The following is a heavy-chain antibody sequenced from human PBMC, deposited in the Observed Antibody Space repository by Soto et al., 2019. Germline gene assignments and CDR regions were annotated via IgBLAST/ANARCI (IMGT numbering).Heavy chain of an antibody. CDR2: ISAYNGNT. CDR3: ARDPVQLCGSTSCSTPFDP. J-gene: IGHJ5*02. D-gene: IGHD2-2*01. CDR1: GYTFTSYG. V-gene: IGHV1-18*01. Sequence: ASVKVSCKASGYTFTSYGISWVRQAPGQGLEWMGWISAYNGNTNYAQKLQGRVTMTTDTSTSTAYMELRSLRSDDTAVYYCARDPVQLCGSTSCSTPFDPWGQGTLVTVSS.